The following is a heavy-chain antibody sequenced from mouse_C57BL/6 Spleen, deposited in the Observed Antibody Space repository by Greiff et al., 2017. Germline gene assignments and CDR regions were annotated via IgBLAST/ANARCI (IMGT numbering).Heavy chain of an antibody. D-gene: IGHD1-1*01. J-gene: IGHJ4*01. V-gene: IGHV1-50*01. CDR2: IDPSDSYT. Sequence: QVQLQQSGAELVKPGASVKLSCKASGYTFTSYWMQWVKQRPGQGLEWIGEIDPSDSYTNYNQKFKGKATLTVDTSSSTAYMQLSSLTSEDSAVYYCARPLYGSWRLAMDYWGQGTSVTVSS. CDR1: GYTFTSYW. CDR3: ARPLYGSWRLAMDY.